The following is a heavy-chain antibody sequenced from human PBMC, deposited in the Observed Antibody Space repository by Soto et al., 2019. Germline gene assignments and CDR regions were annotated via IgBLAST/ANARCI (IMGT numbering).Heavy chain of an antibody. V-gene: IGHV1-18*01. D-gene: IGHD3-3*01. J-gene: IGHJ4*02. CDR1: GYTFTSYG. CDR3: ERDRPGVTIFGVVIDY. CDR2: ISAYNGNT. Sequence: ASVKVSCKASGYTFTSYGISWVRQAPGQGLEWMGWISAYNGNTNYAQKLQGRVTMTTDTSTSTAYMELRSLRSDDTAVYDCERDRPGVTIFGVVIDYWGQGTLVTVSS.